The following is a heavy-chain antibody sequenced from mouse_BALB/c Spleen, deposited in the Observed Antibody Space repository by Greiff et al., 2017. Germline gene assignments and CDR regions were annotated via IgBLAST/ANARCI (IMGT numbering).Heavy chain of an antibody. D-gene: IGHD2-10*02. CDR3: ARYGNYRAMDY. Sequence: VQLQQSGPGLVKPSQSLSLTCSVTGYSITSGYYWNWIRQFPGNKLEWMGYISYDGSNNYNPSLKNRISITRDTSKNQFFLKLNSVTTEDTATYYCARYGNYRAMDYWGQGTSVTVSS. CDR1: GYSITSGYY. CDR2: ISYDGSN. V-gene: IGHV3-6*02. J-gene: IGHJ4*01.